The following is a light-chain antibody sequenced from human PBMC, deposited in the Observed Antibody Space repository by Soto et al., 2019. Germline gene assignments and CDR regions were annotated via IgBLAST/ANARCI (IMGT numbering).Light chain of an antibody. CDR3: AAWDASLNGVV. CDR2: SNN. Sequence: QSVLTQPPSASATPGQRVTISCSGSSSNIGSNTVNWYQLLPGTAPKLLIYSNNQRPSGVPDRFSGSKSGTSASLAISGLQSEDEADYYCAAWDASLNGVVFGGGTKLTVL. CDR1: SSNIGSNT. J-gene: IGLJ2*01. V-gene: IGLV1-44*01.